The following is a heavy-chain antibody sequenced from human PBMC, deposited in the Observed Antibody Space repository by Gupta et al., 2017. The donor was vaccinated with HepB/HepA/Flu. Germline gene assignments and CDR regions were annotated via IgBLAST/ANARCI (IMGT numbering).Heavy chain of an antibody. CDR3: AKSASIAVAEFQS. CDR2: IWHDESKK. V-gene: IGHV3-33*03. J-gene: IGHJ4*02. CDR1: GFTFDYYG. Sequence: QVDLVESGGGVVQPGSSLTPSCAGSGFTFDYYGMHWVRRAPGKGLEWVAVIWHDESKKYYTDSVKGRFTISKDNSKNTLYLQMNSLRVGDTAMYYCAKSASIAVAEFQSWGQGTQVIVSS. D-gene: IGHD6-19*01.